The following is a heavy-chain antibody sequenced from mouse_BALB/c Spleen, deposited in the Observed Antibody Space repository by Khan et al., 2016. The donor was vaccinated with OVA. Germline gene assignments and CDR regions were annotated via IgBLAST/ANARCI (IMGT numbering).Heavy chain of an antibody. CDR3: ARGNYYGYYVDY. Sequence: EVQLQESGPGLVKPSQSLSLTCTVTGYSIPSDYAWNWIRQFPGNKLEWMGYISYSGSTSYNPSLKSRISITRDTSKNQFFLQLNSVTTEDTATYYCARGNYYGYYVDYWCQGTTLTVSS. J-gene: IGHJ2*01. D-gene: IGHD1-1*01. CDR1: GYSIPSDYA. V-gene: IGHV3-2*02. CDR2: ISYSGST.